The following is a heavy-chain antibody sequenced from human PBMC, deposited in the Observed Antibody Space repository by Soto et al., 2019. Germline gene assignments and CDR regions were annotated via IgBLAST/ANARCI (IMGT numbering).Heavy chain of an antibody. CDR3: ARVAGISPYHYYYMDV. CDR1: GFTFSSYA. CDR2: ISSSGGST. Sequence: GGSLRLSCAASGFTFSSYAMHWVRQAPGKGLEYVSAISSSGGSTNYANSVKGRFTISRDNSKNTLYLQVGSLRAEDMAVYYCARVAGISPYHYYYMDVWGKGTTVTVSS. V-gene: IGHV3-64*01. D-gene: IGHD6-13*01. J-gene: IGHJ6*03.